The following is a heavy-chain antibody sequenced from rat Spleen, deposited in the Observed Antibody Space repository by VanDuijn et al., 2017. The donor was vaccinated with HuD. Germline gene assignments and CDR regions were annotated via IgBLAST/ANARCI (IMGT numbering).Heavy chain of an antibody. Sequence: EVQLVESGGGLVQPGRSLKLSCEVSGFTLSDYNMAWVRQAPRKGLEWVATIIYDGGRTYYRDSVKGRFTISRDNTNSILYLQMNSLRSEDTATYFCARQRGPSWFAYWGQGTLVTVSS. D-gene: IGHD3-1*01. CDR1: GFTLSDYN. V-gene: IGHV5S10*01. CDR2: IIYDGGRT. CDR3: ARQRGPSWFAY. J-gene: IGHJ3*01.